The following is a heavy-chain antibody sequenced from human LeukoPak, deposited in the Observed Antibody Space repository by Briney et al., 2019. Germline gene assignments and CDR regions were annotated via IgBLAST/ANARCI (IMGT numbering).Heavy chain of an antibody. J-gene: IGHJ6*02. CDR1: GFTFSSYW. V-gene: IGHV3-7*02. CDR2: IKHDGSEK. CDR3: ARTGYSSSWYDYYYYGMDV. Sequence: SGGSLRLSCAASGFTFSSYWMSWVRQAPGKGLEWVANIKHDGSEKYYVDSVKGRFTISRDNAKNSLYLQMNSLRAEDTAVYYCARTGYSSSWYDYYYYGMDVWGQGTTVTVSS. D-gene: IGHD6-13*01.